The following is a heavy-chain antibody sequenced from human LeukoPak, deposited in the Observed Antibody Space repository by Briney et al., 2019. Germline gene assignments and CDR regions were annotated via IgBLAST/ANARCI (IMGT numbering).Heavy chain of an antibody. Sequence: KSGVTLTLPCGVYGGRFRGYYWSWIRQPPGKGLEWIGEINHSESTNYNPSVKRRVTISVETSKNQFSLKLSSVTAADTAVYYCARVLDYDDAFDIWGQGTMVTVSP. J-gene: IGHJ3*02. CDR1: GGRFRGYY. CDR2: INHSEST. D-gene: IGHD4-17*01. V-gene: IGHV4-34*01. CDR3: ARVLDYDDAFDI.